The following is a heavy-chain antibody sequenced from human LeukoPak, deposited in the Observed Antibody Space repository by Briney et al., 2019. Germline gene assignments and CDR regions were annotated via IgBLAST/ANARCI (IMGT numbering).Heavy chain of an antibody. J-gene: IGHJ4*02. Sequence: GGSLRLSCTASGFTFSGAWMTWVRQAPGKGLEWVANIREDGTEKNYVDSVKGRFTISRDNAKNSLYLQMNSLRAEDTAIYFCAKGSGNGYGSGPFDYWGQGILVTASS. D-gene: IGHD3-10*01. CDR2: IREDGTEK. CDR1: GFTFSGAW. V-gene: IGHV3-7*03. CDR3: AKGSGNGYGSGPFDY.